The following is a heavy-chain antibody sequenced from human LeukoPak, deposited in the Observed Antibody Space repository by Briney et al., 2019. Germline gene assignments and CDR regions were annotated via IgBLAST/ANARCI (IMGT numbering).Heavy chain of an antibody. CDR3: ARTGYIYGSDAFDI. Sequence: SETLSLTCTVSGGSISSYYWSWIRQHPGRGLEWIGYIYYTGNSYYNPSLKSRVIISLDTSKNQFSLRVNSVTAADTAVYYCARTGYIYGSDAFDIWGQGTMVTVSP. D-gene: IGHD5-18*01. V-gene: IGHV4-59*06. CDR2: IYYTGNS. J-gene: IGHJ3*02. CDR1: GGSISSYY.